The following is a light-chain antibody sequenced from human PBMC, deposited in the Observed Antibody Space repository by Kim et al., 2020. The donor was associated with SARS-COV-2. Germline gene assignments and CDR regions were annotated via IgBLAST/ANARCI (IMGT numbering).Light chain of an antibody. CDR2: EVS. J-gene: IGLJ2*01. CDR1: SSDVRSYNL. V-gene: IGLV2-23*02. Sequence: GQSITISCTRTSSDVRSYNLVSWYQQHPVKAPKLRIYEVSKRPSGVSSRFSGSKSGNTASLTISGLQAEDEADYYCCSYAGSSTLVFGGGTQLTVL. CDR3: CSYAGSSTLV.